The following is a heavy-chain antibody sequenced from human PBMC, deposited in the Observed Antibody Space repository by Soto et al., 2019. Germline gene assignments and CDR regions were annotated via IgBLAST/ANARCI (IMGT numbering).Heavy chain of an antibody. V-gene: IGHV1-3*01. D-gene: IGHD6-19*01. CDR1: GYTFTSYA. J-gene: IGHJ4*02. CDR3: ARGMYSSGWY. Sequence: ASVKVSCKASGYTFTSYAMHWVRQAPGQRLEWMGWINAGNSNTKYSQKFQGRVTITRDTSASTAYMELSSLRSEDTAVYYCARGMYSSGWYWGQGTLVTVSS. CDR2: INAGNSNT.